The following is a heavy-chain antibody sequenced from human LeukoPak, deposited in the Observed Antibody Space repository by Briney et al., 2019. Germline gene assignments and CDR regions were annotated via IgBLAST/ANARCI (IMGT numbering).Heavy chain of an antibody. CDR3: AKADHTSGYYFPYFDY. Sequence: GGSLRLSCAASGFSFSSYAMSWVRQAPGRGLEWVSAISGSGGSTYYADSVKGRFTISRDNSRDTLYLQMNSLRAEDTAVYYCAKADHTSGYYFPYFDYWGREPWSPSPQ. V-gene: IGHV3-23*01. CDR2: ISGSGGST. D-gene: IGHD3-22*01. J-gene: IGHJ4*02. CDR1: GFSFSSYA.